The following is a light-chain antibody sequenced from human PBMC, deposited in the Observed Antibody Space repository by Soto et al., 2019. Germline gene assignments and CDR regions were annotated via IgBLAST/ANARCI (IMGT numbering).Light chain of an antibody. Sequence: QSVLTQPPSASGTPGQSVSISCSGSRSNIGTNPVNWYQQLPGTAPKLLFYTNTQRPSGVPDRISASKSGTSASLAISGLQSEDEADYYCAAWDDSLNSVIFGGGTKLTVL. V-gene: IGLV1-44*01. CDR3: AAWDDSLNSVI. J-gene: IGLJ2*01. CDR1: RSNIGTNP. CDR2: TNT.